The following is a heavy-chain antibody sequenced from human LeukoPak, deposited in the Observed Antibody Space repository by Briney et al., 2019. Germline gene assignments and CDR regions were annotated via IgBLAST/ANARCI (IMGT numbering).Heavy chain of an antibody. D-gene: IGHD6-6*01. Sequence: GGSLRLPCAASGFTFSSYWMHWVRQAPGKGLVWVSRINSDGSSTTYADSVKGRFTISRDNAKNTLYLQMNSLRAEDTAVYYCARDRQYSRCDYWGQGTLVTVSS. CDR1: GFTFSSYW. CDR2: INSDGSST. J-gene: IGHJ4*02. CDR3: ARDRQYSRCDY. V-gene: IGHV3-74*01.